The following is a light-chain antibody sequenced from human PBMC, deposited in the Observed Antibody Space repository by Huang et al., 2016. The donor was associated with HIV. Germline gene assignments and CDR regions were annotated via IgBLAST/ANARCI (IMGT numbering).Light chain of an antibody. J-gene: IGKJ1*01. V-gene: IGKV3-15*01. Sequence: EIVMTQSPATLSVSPGERATLPCRASQSISSNLDWYQRRPGQAPRLLIYGASTRATGIPARLCGGESGTECTLTSGSLPSDDFAVYYCQQYNNWAPWTFGQGTKVEIK. CDR1: QSISSN. CDR2: GAS. CDR3: QQYNNWAPWT.